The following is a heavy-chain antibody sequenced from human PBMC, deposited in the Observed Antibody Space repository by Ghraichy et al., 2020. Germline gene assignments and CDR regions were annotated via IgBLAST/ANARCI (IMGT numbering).Heavy chain of an antibody. Sequence: SETLSLTCTVSGGSISSYYWSWIRQPPGKGLEWIGYIYYSGSTNYNPSLKSRVTISVDTSKNQFSLKLSSVTAADTAVYYCARGRFGSGRRIGHWFDPWGQGTLVTVSS. CDR1: GGSISSYY. V-gene: IGHV4-59*12. CDR2: IYYSGST. CDR3: ARGRFGSGRRIGHWFDP. D-gene: IGHD3-10*01. J-gene: IGHJ5*02.